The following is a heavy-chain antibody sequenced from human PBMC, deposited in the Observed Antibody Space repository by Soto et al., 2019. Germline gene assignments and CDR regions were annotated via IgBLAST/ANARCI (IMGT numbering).Heavy chain of an antibody. V-gene: IGHV1-69*13. CDR1: GGTFSSYA. Sequence: SVKVSCKASGGTFSSYAISWVRQAPGQGLEWMGGIIPIFGTANYAQKFQGRVTITADESTSTAYMELSSLRSEDTAVYYCARDRGFCSAGTCYMFDYWGQGTLVTVSS. CDR3: ARDRGFCSAGTCYMFDY. D-gene: IGHD2-15*01. CDR2: IIPIFGTA. J-gene: IGHJ4*02.